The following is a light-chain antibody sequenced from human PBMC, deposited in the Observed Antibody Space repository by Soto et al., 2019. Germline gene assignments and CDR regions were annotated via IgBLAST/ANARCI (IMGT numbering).Light chain of an antibody. J-gene: IGKJ1*01. CDR3: HRRKNWPWT. V-gene: IGKV3-11*01. CDR1: QSVSPY. CDR2: DTS. Sequence: EIVLTQSPATLSLSPGERATLSCRASQSVSPYLAWYQQKPGQVPRLLIYDTSNRATGIPARFSGSGFETDFPLTMSSLAPEGFAVYDCHRRKNWPWTFGQGTKVEV.